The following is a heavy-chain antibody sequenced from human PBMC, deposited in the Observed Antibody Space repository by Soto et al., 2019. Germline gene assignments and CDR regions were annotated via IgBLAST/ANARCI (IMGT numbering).Heavy chain of an antibody. V-gene: IGHV4-39*01. CDR1: GGSIGSSSYY. CDR3: ARHKDTSSWYLLPDY. Sequence: SETLSLTCTASGGSIGSSSYYWGWIRQPPGKGLEWIGSIYYSGSTYYNPSLKSRVTISVDTSKNQFSLKLSSVTAADTAVYYCARHKDTSSWYLLPDYWGQGTLVTVSS. CDR2: IYYSGST. J-gene: IGHJ4*02. D-gene: IGHD6-13*01.